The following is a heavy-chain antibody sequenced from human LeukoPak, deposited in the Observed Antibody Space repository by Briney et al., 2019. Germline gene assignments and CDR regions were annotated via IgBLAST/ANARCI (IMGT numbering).Heavy chain of an antibody. V-gene: IGHV4-59*01. J-gene: IGHJ4*02. CDR3: ARGVGSGYTDY. D-gene: IGHD3-22*01. CDR2: ISYSGNT. Sequence: SETLSLTCTVSGGSISNYYWTWIRQPPGKGLEWIGFISYSGNTNYNPPLKSRVTISLDTSKNQFSLKRISVTAADTAVYYCARGVGSGYTDYWGQGALVTVSS. CDR1: GGSISNYY.